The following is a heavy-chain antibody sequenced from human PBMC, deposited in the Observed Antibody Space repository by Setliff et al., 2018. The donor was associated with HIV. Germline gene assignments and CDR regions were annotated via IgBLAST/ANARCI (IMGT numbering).Heavy chain of an antibody. CDR1: GYSFTSYW. V-gene: IGHV5-51*01. CDR2: TYPGDSDT. Sequence: GKSLKISCKGSGYSFTSYWIGWVRQMPGKGLEWMGITYPGDSDTRYSPSFQGQVTISADKSISTAYLQWSSLKASDTAMYYCARRGHYDSSGYPPGYYYGMDVWGQGTTVTVSS. J-gene: IGHJ6*02. CDR3: ARRGHYDSSGYPPGYYYGMDV. D-gene: IGHD3-22*01.